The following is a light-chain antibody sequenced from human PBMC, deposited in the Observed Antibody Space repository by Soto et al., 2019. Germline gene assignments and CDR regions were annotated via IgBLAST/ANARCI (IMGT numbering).Light chain of an antibody. J-gene: IGKJ1*01. Sequence: DIQMTQSPSTLSASVGDTVTITCRASQSISSWLAWYQQKPGKAPKLLIYKASSLQSGVPSRFSGIGSGTEFTLTISSLQPDDFATYYCQQYNFYSRTFGKGTKVEIK. V-gene: IGKV1-5*03. CDR3: QQYNFYSRT. CDR1: QSISSW. CDR2: KAS.